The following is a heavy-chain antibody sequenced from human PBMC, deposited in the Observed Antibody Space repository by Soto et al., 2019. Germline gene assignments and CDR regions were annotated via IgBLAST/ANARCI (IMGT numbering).Heavy chain of an antibody. Sequence: GGSLRLSCDAPESMFRMYLMSWVRQAPGRGLEWVANIDQDGSEKYYADSVKGWFAISRDNTKNLLSLRMNSLRAEDTAIYYCARCVGGVLVAGFDYWGQGALVTVSS. CDR1: ESMFRMYL. CDR2: IDQDGSEK. D-gene: IGHD6-19*01. CDR3: ARCVGGVLVAGFDY. J-gene: IGHJ4*02. V-gene: IGHV3-7*01.